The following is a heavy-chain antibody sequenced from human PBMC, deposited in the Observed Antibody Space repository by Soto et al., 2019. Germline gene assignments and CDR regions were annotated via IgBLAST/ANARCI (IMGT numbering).Heavy chain of an antibody. Sequence: QVQRVQSGAEVKKPGASVKVSCKASGYTFTSYAMHWVRQAPGQRLEWMGWINAGNGNTKYSQKFQGRVTITRDTSASTAYMELSSLRSEDTAVYYCARADTAMVTLYYWGQGTLVTVSS. J-gene: IGHJ4*02. D-gene: IGHD5-18*01. CDR2: INAGNGNT. CDR3: ARADTAMVTLYY. CDR1: GYTFTSYA. V-gene: IGHV1-3*01.